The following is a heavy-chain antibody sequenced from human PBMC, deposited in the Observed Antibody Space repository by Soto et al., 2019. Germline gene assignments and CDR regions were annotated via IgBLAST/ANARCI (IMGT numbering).Heavy chain of an antibody. CDR1: GFPFGSHA. CDR2: VSGNGGTT. CDR3: TTDGRSDF. J-gene: IGHJ4*02. Sequence: PGGSLRLSCAASGFPFGSHAMSWVRQAPGKGLEWVSLVSGNGGTTNYADSVKGRFTISRDNSQKTLYLQMNSLKIEDTAVYYCTTDGRSDFWGQGTLVTVSS. V-gene: IGHV3-23*01.